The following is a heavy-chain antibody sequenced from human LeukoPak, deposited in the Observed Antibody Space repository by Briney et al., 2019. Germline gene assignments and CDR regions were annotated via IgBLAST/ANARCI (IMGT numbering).Heavy chain of an antibody. V-gene: IGHV3-30*03. Sequence: PGRSLRLSCAASGFTFSSYGMHWVRQAPGKGLEWVAVISPDGSNKHYADSMKGRFITSRDNSRNTMYIQMNSLRREDTAVYRCARVARSGMARGVIITNFGLDVWGQGTTVIVSS. CDR1: GFTFSSYG. CDR3: ARVARSGMARGVIITNFGLDV. D-gene: IGHD3-10*01. CDR2: ISPDGSNK. J-gene: IGHJ6*02.